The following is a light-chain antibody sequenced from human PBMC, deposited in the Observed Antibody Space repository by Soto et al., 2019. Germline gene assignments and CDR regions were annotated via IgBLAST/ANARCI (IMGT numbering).Light chain of an antibody. CDR2: GTS. CDR1: QSVSSN. Sequence: EIVMTQSPATLSVSPGERATLSCRASQSVSSNLVWYQQKPGQAPRLLIYGTSTRATGIPARFSGSGSGTEFTLTISSLQSEDIAVYHWQQYNKWPVWTFGQGTKVEIK. V-gene: IGKV3-15*01. CDR3: QQYNKWPVWT. J-gene: IGKJ1*01.